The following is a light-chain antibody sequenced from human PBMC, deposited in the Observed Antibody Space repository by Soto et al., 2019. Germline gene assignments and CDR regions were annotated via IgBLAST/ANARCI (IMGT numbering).Light chain of an antibody. V-gene: IGLV1-40*01. CDR1: SSNIGAGYD. Sequence: QLVLTQPPSVSGAPGQRVTMSCTGSSSNIGAGYDVHWYQQLPGTAPKLLIYGNSNRPSGVPDRISGSKSGTSASLAITGLQAEDEADYYCQSYDSSLSSPVFGGGTKLTVL. J-gene: IGLJ2*01. CDR2: GNS. CDR3: QSYDSSLSSPV.